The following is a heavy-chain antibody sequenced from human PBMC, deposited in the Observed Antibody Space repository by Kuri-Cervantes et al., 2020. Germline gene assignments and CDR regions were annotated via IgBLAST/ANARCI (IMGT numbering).Heavy chain of an antibody. V-gene: IGHV3-48*02. Sequence: LSLTCAASGFTFSSYSMNWVRQAPGKGLEWVSYISSSSSTIYYADSVKGRFTISRDNAKNSLYLQMNSLRDEDTAVYYCAREGPPSSGSCFDYWGQGTLVTVSS. J-gene: IGHJ4*02. CDR3: AREGPPSSGSCFDY. CDR1: GFTFSSYS. CDR2: ISSSSSTI. D-gene: IGHD1-26*01.